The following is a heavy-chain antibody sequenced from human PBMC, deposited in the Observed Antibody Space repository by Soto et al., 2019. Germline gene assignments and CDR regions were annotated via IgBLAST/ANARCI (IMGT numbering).Heavy chain of an antibody. CDR3: ARDRAGGRYFDWLSAGGNWSDP. Sequence: SETLSLTCPVSGGSISSGDYYWSWIRQPPGKGLEWIGYIYYSGSTYYNPSLKSRVTTSVDTSKNQFSLKLSSVTAADTAVYYCARDRAGGRYFDWLSAGGNWSDPWGQGTLVTVSS. J-gene: IGHJ5*02. V-gene: IGHV4-30-4*01. CDR2: IYYSGST. CDR1: GGSISSGDYY. D-gene: IGHD3-9*01.